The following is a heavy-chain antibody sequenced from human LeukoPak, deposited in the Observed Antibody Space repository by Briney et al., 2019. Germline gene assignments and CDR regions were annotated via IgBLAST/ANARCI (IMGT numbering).Heavy chain of an antibody. CDR3: ARGGTNDYGGNSGIDAFDI. CDR2: IYYSGST. CDR1: GGSISSYY. J-gene: IGHJ3*02. Sequence: PSETLSLTCTVSGGSISSYYWSWIRQPPGKGLEWIGYIYYSGSTNYNPSLKSRVTISVDTSKNQFSLKLSSVTAADTAVYYCARGGTNDYGGNSGIDAFDIWDQGTMVTVSS. D-gene: IGHD4-23*01. V-gene: IGHV4-59*01.